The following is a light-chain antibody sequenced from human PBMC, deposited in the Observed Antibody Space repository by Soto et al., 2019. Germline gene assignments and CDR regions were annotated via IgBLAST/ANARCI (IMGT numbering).Light chain of an antibody. CDR1: QSVSSSY. CDR2: GAS. J-gene: IGKJ1*01. V-gene: IGKV3-20*01. CDR3: QQYGSSPTWT. Sequence: EIVLTQSPGTLSLSPGERATPSCRAIQSVSSSYLAWYQQKPGQAPRLLIYGASSRATGIPDRFSGSGSGTDFTLTISRLEPEDFAVYYCQQYGSSPTWTFGQGTKVDI.